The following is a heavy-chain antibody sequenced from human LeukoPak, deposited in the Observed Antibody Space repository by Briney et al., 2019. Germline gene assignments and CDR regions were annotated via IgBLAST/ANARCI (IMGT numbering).Heavy chain of an antibody. V-gene: IGHV1-8*01. D-gene: IGHD2-2*01. Sequence: ASVKVSCKASGYTFTSYDINWVRQATGRGLEWMGWMNPNSGNTGYAQKFQGRVTMTRNTSISTAYMELSSLRSEDTAVYYCARAAYGIVVVPAAMYYGMDVWGQGTTVTVSS. CDR2: MNPNSGNT. J-gene: IGHJ6*02. CDR3: ARAAYGIVVVPAAMYYGMDV. CDR1: GYTFTSYD.